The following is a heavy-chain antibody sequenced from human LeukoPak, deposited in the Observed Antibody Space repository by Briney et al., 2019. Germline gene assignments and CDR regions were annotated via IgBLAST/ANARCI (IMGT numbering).Heavy chain of an antibody. CDR3: ARHESRDGYNFDY. J-gene: IGHJ4*02. Sequence: GESLKISCKGSGCSFTSYWIGWVRQVPGKGLEWMGIIYPGDSDTRYSPSFQGQVTISADKSISTAYLQWSSLKASDTAMYYCARHESRDGYNFDYWGQGTLVTVSS. V-gene: IGHV5-51*01. D-gene: IGHD5-24*01. CDR2: IYPGDSDT. CDR1: GCSFTSYW.